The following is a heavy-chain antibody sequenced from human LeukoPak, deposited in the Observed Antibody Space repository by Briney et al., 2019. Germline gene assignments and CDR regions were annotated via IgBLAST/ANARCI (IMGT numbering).Heavy chain of an antibody. CDR1: GGSISSSSYY. D-gene: IGHD3-10*01. Sequence: PSETLSLTCTVSGGSISSSSYYWSWIRQPPGKGLEWIGYIYYSGSTNYNPSLKSRVTISVDTSKNQFSLKLSSVTAADTAMYFCARGGFYGHPFEFGGQGILVIVSA. J-gene: IGHJ4*02. V-gene: IGHV4-61*01. CDR2: IYYSGST. CDR3: ARGGFYGHPFEF.